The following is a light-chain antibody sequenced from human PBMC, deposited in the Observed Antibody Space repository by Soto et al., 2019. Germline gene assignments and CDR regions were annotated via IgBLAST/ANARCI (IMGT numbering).Light chain of an antibody. V-gene: IGKV3-11*01. CDR1: HSVSNY. J-gene: IGKJ2*01. CDR3: QQRSNWPPYT. CDR2: DAS. Sequence: EVVLTQSPATPSLSPGERATLSCRASHSVSNYLAWYQQKPGQAPRLLIYDASNRATGIPARFSGSGSGTDFTLTISSLEPEDFAVYYCQQRSNWPPYTFGQGTKLEIK.